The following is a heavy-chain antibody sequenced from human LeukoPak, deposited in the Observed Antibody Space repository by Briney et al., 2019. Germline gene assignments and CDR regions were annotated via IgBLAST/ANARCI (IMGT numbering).Heavy chain of an antibody. J-gene: IGHJ4*02. CDR2: IKEDGSQK. CDR3: ARGLTRSDY. Sequence: GGSLRLSCAASGFTFSSYWMSWVRQSPGKVLEWGANIKEDGSQKYYVDSVKGRFTISRDNAKNSLYLQMNSLRGEDTAVYYCARGLTRSDYWGQGTLVTVSS. CDR1: GFTFSSYW. V-gene: IGHV3-7*04.